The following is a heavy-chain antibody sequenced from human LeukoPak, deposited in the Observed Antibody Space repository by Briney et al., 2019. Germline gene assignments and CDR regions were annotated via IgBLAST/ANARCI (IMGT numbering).Heavy chain of an antibody. CDR2: VKGDGVTT. V-gene: IGHV3-43*02. CDR1: GFTFNAYA. Sequence: GGSLRLSCAASGFTFNAYAIHWVRQAPGKGLEWVSLVKGDGVTTDYANSVRGRFTVSRDNSKNSLYLQMSNLRTEDTALYYCVRDTGSGWDFDYWGQGTLVTASS. CDR3: VRDTGSGWDFDY. D-gene: IGHD6-19*01. J-gene: IGHJ4*02.